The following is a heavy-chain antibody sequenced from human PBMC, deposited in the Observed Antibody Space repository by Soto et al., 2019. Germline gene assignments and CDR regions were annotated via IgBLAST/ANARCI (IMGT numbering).Heavy chain of an antibody. Sequence: PGGSLRLSCAASGFTFSNSWMSWVRQAPGKGLEWVANINQDGTEKYYVDSVKGRFTISRDNSKNSLYLQMNSLRTEDTALYYCAKDIGYSSSSYYYYGMDVWGQGTTVTVSS. CDR2: INQDGTEK. V-gene: IGHV3-7*03. CDR3: AKDIGYSSSSYYYYGMDV. D-gene: IGHD6-6*01. J-gene: IGHJ6*02. CDR1: GFTFSNSW.